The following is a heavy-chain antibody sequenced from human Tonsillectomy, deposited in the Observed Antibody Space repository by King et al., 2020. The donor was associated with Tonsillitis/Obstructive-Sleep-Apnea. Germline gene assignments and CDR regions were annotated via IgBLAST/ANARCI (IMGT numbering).Heavy chain of an antibody. CDR1: GFTFSSHW. Sequence: VQLVESGGGLVQPGGSLRLSCAASGFTFSSHWMHWVRQAPGKGLVWVSRIKGDGSETTYADSVKGRFTISRDNAKNTLYVQINSLRAEDTAVYYCAKGGTYYSVPLDHWGQGTLVTVSS. J-gene: IGHJ4*02. CDR3: AKGGTYYSVPLDH. CDR2: IKGDGSET. D-gene: IGHD1-26*01. V-gene: IGHV3-74*01.